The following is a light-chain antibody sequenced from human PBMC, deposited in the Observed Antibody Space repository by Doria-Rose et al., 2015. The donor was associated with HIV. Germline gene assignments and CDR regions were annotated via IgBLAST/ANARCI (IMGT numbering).Light chain of an antibody. CDR1: QDISNS. Sequence: DIQVTQSPSSLSASVGDRVTITCRASQDISNSLAWYQQRPGKAPSLLLYAASRLETGVPSRFSGSGSGTDFALTINSLRPEDYATYYCQQYYATLPYTFGQGTKLEI. V-gene: IGKV1-NL1*01. J-gene: IGKJ2*01. CDR2: AAS. CDR3: QQYYATLPYT.